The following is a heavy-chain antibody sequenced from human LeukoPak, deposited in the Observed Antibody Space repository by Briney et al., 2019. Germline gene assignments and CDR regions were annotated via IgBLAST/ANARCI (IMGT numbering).Heavy chain of an antibody. D-gene: IGHD3-16*01. V-gene: IGHV1-2*06. J-gene: IGHJ4*02. CDR1: GYTFTGYY. CDR2: INPNSGGT. CDR3: AREAGGSVFDY. Sequence: ASVKVSCKASGYTFTGYYMHWVRQAPGQGLEWKGRINPNSGGTNYAQKFQGRVTMTRDTSISTAYMELSRLRSDDTAVYCCAREAGGSVFDYWGQGTLVTVSS.